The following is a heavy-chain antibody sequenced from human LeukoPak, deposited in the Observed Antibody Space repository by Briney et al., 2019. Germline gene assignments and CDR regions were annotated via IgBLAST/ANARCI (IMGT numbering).Heavy chain of an antibody. Sequence: GESLRLSCAASEFTFRTYSMNWVRQAPGKGLEWVSSITGSSSYIFYADSVKGRFTISRDNARNSLYLQMNSLRAEDTAVYYCVRDGCSSSSCYAIQYFDYWGQGALVTVSS. CDR3: VRDGCSSSSCYAIQYFDY. V-gene: IGHV3-21*06. CDR2: ITGSSSYI. J-gene: IGHJ4*02. CDR1: EFTFRTYS. D-gene: IGHD2-2*01.